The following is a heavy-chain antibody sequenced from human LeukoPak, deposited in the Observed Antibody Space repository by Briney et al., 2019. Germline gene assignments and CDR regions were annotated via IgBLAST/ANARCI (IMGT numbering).Heavy chain of an antibody. J-gene: IGHJ4*02. Sequence: ASVKVSCKASGYSFTSYGITWVREAPGQGPEWMGWISGSTGNTHYAQNVQGRVTMTTDTATSTAYMELRSLGSDDTAVYYCARGGDDDFDLGDYWGQGTLVTVSS. CDR2: ISGSTGNT. V-gene: IGHV1-18*01. CDR3: ARGGDDDFDLGDY. CDR1: GYSFTSYG. D-gene: IGHD4-17*01.